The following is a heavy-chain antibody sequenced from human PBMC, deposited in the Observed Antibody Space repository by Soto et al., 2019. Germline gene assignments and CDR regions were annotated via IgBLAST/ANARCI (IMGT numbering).Heavy chain of an antibody. D-gene: IGHD2-8*02. CDR3: AKSRCTGNSCYVPDY. CDR2: ISGSGGSP. Sequence: VQLLESGGGLVQPGGSLRLSCAASGFTFNSYTMAWVRQAPGKGLEWVSSISGSGGSPSYADSVQGRFTISRDNSRNTISLQMNSLSPEDTATYYCAKSRCTGNSCYVPDYWGHGSLVTVSS. CDR1: GFTFNSYT. V-gene: IGHV3-23*01. J-gene: IGHJ4*01.